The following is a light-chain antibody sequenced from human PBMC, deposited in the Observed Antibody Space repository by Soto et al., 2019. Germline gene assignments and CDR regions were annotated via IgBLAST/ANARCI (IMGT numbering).Light chain of an antibody. CDR1: QSVLSSSDNKNY. Sequence: DIVMTQSPDSLPVSLGERATINCKSSQSVLSSSDNKNYVAWYQQKAGQPPKLLIYWASARESGVPDRFIGSGSGTDFTLTISSLQAEDVAVYYCQQYYSIPLTFGGGTKVEIK. CDR2: WAS. V-gene: IGKV4-1*01. J-gene: IGKJ4*01. CDR3: QQYYSIPLT.